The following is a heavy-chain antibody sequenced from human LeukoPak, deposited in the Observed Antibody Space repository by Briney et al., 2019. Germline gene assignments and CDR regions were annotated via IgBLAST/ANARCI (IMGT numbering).Heavy chain of an antibody. CDR3: AKILGTSSYYYYNMDV. J-gene: IGHJ6*03. Sequence: GGSLRLSCAASGFTFSSYNMNWVRQAPGQGLEWVSSITSGSSYIYYADSVKGRFIISRDDSKNTLYLQMNSLRAEDTAVYYCAKILGTSSYYYYNMDVWGKGTTVTVSS. CDR2: ITSGSSYI. CDR1: GFTFSSYN. D-gene: IGHD6-6*01. V-gene: IGHV3-21*04.